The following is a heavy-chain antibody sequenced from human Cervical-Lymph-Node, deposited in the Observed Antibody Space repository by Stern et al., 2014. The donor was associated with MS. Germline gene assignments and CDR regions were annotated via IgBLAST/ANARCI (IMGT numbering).Heavy chain of an antibody. Sequence: VQLVESGGGVVQPGGSLSLSCVASGFTFSTYAMHWVRQAPGKGLEWVAVVSYDGTQRNSTDSVKARFTISRDNSKNTLYLHMNSLRDEDTAVYFCARGGRGVGLEYWGQGALVTVSS. CDR1: GFTFSTYA. J-gene: IGHJ4*02. V-gene: IGHV3-30-3*01. D-gene: IGHD3-10*01. CDR3: ARGGRGVGLEY. CDR2: VSYDGTQR.